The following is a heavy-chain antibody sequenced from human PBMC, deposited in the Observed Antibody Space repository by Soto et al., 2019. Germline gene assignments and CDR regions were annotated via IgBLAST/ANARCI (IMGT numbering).Heavy chain of an antibody. V-gene: IGHV1-46*01. D-gene: IGHD6-19*01. J-gene: IGHJ6*02. CDR2: INPSGGST. CDR1: GYTFTSYY. CDR3: ARTMYSSGWDTLAGYGMDV. Sequence: QVQLVQSGAEVKKPGASEKVSCKASGYTFTSYYMHWVRQAPGQGLEWMGIINPSGGSTSYAQKFQGRVTMTRDTSTSTVYMELSRLRSEDTAVYYCARTMYSSGWDTLAGYGMDVWGQGTTVTVSS.